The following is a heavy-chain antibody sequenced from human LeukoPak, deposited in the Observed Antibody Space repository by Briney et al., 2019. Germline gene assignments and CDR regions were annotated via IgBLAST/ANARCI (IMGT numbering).Heavy chain of an antibody. J-gene: IGHJ4*02. CDR2: IYPGDSDT. Sequence: GESLKISCKGSGYIFTSYWIGWVRQKPEKGLEWMGIIYPGDSDTRYSPTFQGQVTISADRSSTTAYLQWSGLKASDTAMYYCARSVDSTTSTLPYWGQGTLVTVSS. CDR1: GYIFTSYW. CDR3: ARSVDSTTSTLPY. V-gene: IGHV5-51*01. D-gene: IGHD5-18*01.